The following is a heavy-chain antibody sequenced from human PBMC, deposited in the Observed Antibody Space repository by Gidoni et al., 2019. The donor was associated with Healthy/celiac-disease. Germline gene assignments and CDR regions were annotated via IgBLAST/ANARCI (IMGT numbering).Heavy chain of an antibody. D-gene: IGHD3-10*01. Sequence: EVQLVESGGGLVKPGGSLRLSCASSGFPFSSYSMNWVRQAPGKGLEWVSSISSSSSYIYYADSVKGRFTISRDNAKNSLYLQMNSLRAEDTAVYYCARDLGGENWFDPWGQGTLVTVSS. CDR1: GFPFSSYS. V-gene: IGHV3-21*01. CDR3: ARDLGGENWFDP. CDR2: ISSSSSYI. J-gene: IGHJ5*02.